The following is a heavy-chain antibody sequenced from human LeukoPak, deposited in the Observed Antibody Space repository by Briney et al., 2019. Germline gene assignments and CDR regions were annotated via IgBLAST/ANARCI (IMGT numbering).Heavy chain of an antibody. J-gene: IGHJ4*02. Sequence: GGSLRLSCAASGFTFSSYEMTWVCKAQGPGMEWVSYISSSRSPISYADSVKGRFTISRDNAKNSLYLQMNSLRAEDTAVYYCARLSGSYSWGQGTLVTVSS. CDR1: GFTFSSYE. CDR3: ARLSGSYS. D-gene: IGHD1-26*01. V-gene: IGHV3-48*03. CDR2: ISSSRSPI.